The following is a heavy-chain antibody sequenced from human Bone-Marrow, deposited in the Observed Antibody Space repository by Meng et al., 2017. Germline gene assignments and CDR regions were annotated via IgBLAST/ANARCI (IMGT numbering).Heavy chain of an antibody. CDR1: GFTFSDYY. Sequence: GESLKISCAASGFTFSDYYMNWIRQAPGKGLEWVSYISNSGHIIYYADSVKGRFTISRDNAKNSLYLQMNSLRAEDTAVYYCARVNRWGYSYGYSDIWGQGTMVTVSS. CDR3: ARVNRWGYSYGYSDI. CDR2: ISNSGHII. D-gene: IGHD5-18*01. J-gene: IGHJ3*02. V-gene: IGHV3-11*01.